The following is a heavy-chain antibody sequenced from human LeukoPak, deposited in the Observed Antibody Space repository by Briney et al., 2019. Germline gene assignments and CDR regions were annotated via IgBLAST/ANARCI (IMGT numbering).Heavy chain of an antibody. J-gene: IGHJ4*02. CDR3: AGQWLQLRGPHYFDY. CDR1: RGTFSSYA. V-gene: IGHV1-69*05. Sequence: ASVKVSCKASRGTFSSYAISWVRQAPGQGLEWMGGIIPIFGTANYAQKFQGRVTITTDESTSTAYMELSSLRSEDTAVYYCAGQWLQLRGPHYFDYWGQGTLVTVSS. D-gene: IGHD5-24*01. CDR2: IIPIFGTA.